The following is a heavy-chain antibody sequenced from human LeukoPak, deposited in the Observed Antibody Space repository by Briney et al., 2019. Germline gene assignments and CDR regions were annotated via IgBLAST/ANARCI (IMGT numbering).Heavy chain of an antibody. CDR2: SSAYIGNT. CDR1: GYTFTIYV. D-gene: IGHD3-3*01. Sequence: ASVKVSFKSSGYTFTIYVFSWVRQAPGQGLGWVWLSSAYIGNTNYAQTLQGRGAMTTDTPTNTAYMQMLSLRSDDTAVYSRARDLFVEWQPLPLLYWGQRNLVTVSS. CDR3: ARDLFVEWQPLPLLY. V-gene: IGHV1-18*01. J-gene: IGHJ4*02.